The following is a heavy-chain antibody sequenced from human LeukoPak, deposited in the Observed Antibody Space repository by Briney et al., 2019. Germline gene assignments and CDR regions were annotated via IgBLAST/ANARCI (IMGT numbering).Heavy chain of an antibody. CDR1: GGSISSYY. V-gene: IGHV4-4*09. CDR3: ARSSWYSSGWYWFDP. D-gene: IGHD6-19*01. J-gene: IGHJ5*02. CDR2: IYTSGST. Sequence: SETLSLTCPVSGGSISSYYWSWIRQPPGKGLEWIGYIYTSGSTNYNPSLKSRVTISVDTSKNQFSLKLSSVTAADTAVYYCARSSWYSSGWYWFDPWGQGPLVSVSS.